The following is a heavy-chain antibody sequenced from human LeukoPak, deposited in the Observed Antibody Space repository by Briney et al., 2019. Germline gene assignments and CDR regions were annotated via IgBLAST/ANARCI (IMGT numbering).Heavy chain of an antibody. V-gene: IGHV3-66*01. CDR2: IYSGGST. CDR3: ARDSRYYGFWTGAFDI. D-gene: IGHD3-10*01. Sequence: PGGSLRLSCAASGFTVSSNYMSWVRRAPGKGLEWVSVIYSGGSTYYADSVKGRFTISRDNSKNTLYLQMNSLRAEDTAVYYCARDSRYYGFWTGAFDIWGQGTMVTVSS. CDR1: GFTVSSNY. J-gene: IGHJ3*02.